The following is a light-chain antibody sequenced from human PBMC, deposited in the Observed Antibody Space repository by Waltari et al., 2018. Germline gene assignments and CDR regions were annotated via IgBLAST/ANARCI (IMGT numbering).Light chain of an antibody. CDR1: QSISSSLAC. V-gene: IGKV1-5*01. CDR2: DVS. CDR3: QQYKSYPWT. Sequence: DIQMTQSPSTLSASVGDRVTITCRASQSISSSLACLAWYQQKPGKAPKLLIYDVSSLESGVPSRFSGSASGTEFTLTISSLQPDDFATYYCQQYKSYPWTFGQGTKVEIK. J-gene: IGKJ1*01.